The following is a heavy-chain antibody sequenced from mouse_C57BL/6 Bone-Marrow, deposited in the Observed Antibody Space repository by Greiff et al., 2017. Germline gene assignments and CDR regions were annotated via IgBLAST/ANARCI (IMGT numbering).Heavy chain of an antibody. Sequence: DVKLVESGGGLVQPGGSMKLSCAASGFTFSDAWMDWVRQSPEKGLEWVAEIRNKANNHATYYAESVKGRFTISRDDSKSSVYLQMNSLRAEDTGIYYCTRLHYYGSSYQFAYWGQGTLVTVSA. CDR3: TRLHYYGSSYQFAY. CDR2: IRNKANNHAT. CDR1: GFTFSDAW. V-gene: IGHV6-6*01. J-gene: IGHJ3*01. D-gene: IGHD1-1*01.